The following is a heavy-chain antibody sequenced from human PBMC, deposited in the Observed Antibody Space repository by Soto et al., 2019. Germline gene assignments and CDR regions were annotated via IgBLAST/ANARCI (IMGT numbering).Heavy chain of an antibody. CDR1: GVSISSGGYV. Sequence: QVQLQESGPGLVKPSQTLSLTCTVYGVSISSGGYVWSWIRQNPGKCLEWIGHINYSGSTYYSPSLKSRVTRSVDTSKNQFSLKLSYVTAADTAMYYCARVDITVPSYYFDYCGQGTLVTVSS. J-gene: IGHJ4*02. CDR2: INYSGST. CDR3: ARVDITVPSYYFDY. D-gene: IGHD4-17*01. V-gene: IGHV4-31*03.